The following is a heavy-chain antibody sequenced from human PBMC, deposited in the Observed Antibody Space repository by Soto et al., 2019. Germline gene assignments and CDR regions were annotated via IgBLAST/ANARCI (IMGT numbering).Heavy chain of an antibody. CDR3: ARDRAYCGGDCYSWFDP. J-gene: IGHJ5*02. CDR2: IIPILGIA. D-gene: IGHD2-21*02. V-gene: IGHV1-69*04. CDR1: GGTFSSYT. Sequence: ASVKVSCKASGGTFSSYTISWVRQAPGQGLEWMGRIIPILGIANYAQKFQGRVTITADKSTSTAYMELSSLRSEDTAVYYCARDRAYCGGDCYSWFDPWGQGTLVTVSS.